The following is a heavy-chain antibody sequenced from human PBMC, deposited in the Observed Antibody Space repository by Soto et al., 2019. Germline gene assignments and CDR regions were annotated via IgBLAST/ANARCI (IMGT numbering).Heavy chain of an antibody. Sequence: QVQLVQSGAEVKKPGSSVKVSCKASGGTFSSYAISWVRQAPGQGLEWMGGIIPIFGTANYAQKFQGRVTITADESTSTAYMELSSLRSEATAGYYCARDGGYCSGGSCRYGMAVWGQGTTVTVSS. CDR1: GGTFSSYA. CDR2: IIPIFGTA. CDR3: ARDGGYCSGGSCRYGMAV. V-gene: IGHV1-69*01. D-gene: IGHD2-15*01. J-gene: IGHJ6*02.